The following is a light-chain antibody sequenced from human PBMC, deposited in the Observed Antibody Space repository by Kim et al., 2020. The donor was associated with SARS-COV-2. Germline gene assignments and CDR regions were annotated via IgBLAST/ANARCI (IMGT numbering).Light chain of an antibody. Sequence: GTSVQLTCTLSSGHRTYAIAWHQQQPEKGPRFLMKVNSDGTHNKGDGIPDRFSGSSSGAERHLTISSLQSEDEADYYCQTWGTGIVFGGGTKLTVL. CDR1: SGHRTYA. CDR2: VNSDGTH. J-gene: IGLJ3*02. CDR3: QTWGTGIV. V-gene: IGLV4-69*02.